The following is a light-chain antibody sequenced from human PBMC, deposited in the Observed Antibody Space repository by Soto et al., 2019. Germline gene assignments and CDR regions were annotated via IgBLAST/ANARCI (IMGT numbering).Light chain of an antibody. V-gene: IGKV1-5*01. CDR2: DAS. Sequence: DIQMTQSPSTLSASVGDRVTITCRASQSISSWLAWYQQKPGKAPKLLIYDASSLESGVPSRFSGSGSGTEFTRTISSLQPDDFATYYCQQYNSYPSTFGQGTKLEIK. J-gene: IGKJ2*01. CDR3: QQYNSYPST. CDR1: QSISSW.